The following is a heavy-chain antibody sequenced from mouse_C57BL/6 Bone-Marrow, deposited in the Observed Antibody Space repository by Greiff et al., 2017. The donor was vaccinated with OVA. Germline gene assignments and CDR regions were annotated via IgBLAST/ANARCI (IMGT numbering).Heavy chain of an antibody. CDR1: GYSFTGYY. CDR3: AVIYYDYGGAAWFAY. Sequence: EVQLQESGPELVKPGASVKISCKASGYSFTGYYMNWVKQSPEQSLEWIGEINPSTGGTTYNQKFKAKATLTAAKSSSTAYMQLKSLTSEDSAVYYCAVIYYDYGGAAWFAYWGQGTLVTVSA. CDR2: INPSTGGT. D-gene: IGHD2-4*01. V-gene: IGHV1-42*01. J-gene: IGHJ3*01.